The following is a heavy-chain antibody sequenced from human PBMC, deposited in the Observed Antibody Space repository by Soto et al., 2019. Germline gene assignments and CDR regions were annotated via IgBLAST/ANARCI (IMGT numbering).Heavy chain of an antibody. Sequence: EVQLLESGEGLVQPGGSLRLYCAASGFSFIKYAMSWVRQAPGKWLEWVSGLSGSGGSTSSADSVKGQFAISRDNSRNALYLPMNSQRDGDTAIYYCARGFAAGKGSPPDYWGRGALVTVAS. CDR3: ARGFAAGKGSPPDY. CDR2: LSGSGGST. V-gene: IGHV3-23*01. D-gene: IGHD3-10*01. CDR1: GFSFIKYA. J-gene: IGHJ4*02.